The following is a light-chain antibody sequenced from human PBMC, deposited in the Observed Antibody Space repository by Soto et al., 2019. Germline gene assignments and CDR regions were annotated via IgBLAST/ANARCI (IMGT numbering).Light chain of an antibody. Sequence: QCVLTQPTSLSESPGQSITISCSGTRRDLNYYNSVSWYQHHPGQAPKLLNHHDNNRHTGVSSRFAGSKSGNTASLTISLLQAEDEADYYCTSYTISRTYVFGTGTKVTVL. V-gene: IGLV2-14*03. CDR1: RRDLNYYNS. CDR2: HDN. J-gene: IGLJ1*01. CDR3: TSYTISRTYV.